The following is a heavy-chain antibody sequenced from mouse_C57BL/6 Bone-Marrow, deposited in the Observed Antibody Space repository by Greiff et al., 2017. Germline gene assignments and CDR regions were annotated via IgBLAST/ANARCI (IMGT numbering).Heavy chain of an antibody. D-gene: IGHD1-3*01. Sequence: EVQGVESGGGLVKPGGSLKLSCAASGFTFSDYGMHLVRQAPEKGLEWVAYISSGSSTIYYADTVKGRFTISRDNAKNTLFLQMTSLRSEDTAMYYCARGGTKDYWGQGTTLTVSS. CDR2: ISSGSSTI. CDR3: ARGGTKDY. V-gene: IGHV5-17*01. J-gene: IGHJ2*01. CDR1: GFTFSDYG.